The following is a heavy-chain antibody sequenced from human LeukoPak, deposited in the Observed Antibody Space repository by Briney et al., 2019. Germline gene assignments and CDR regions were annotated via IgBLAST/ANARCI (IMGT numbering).Heavy chain of an antibody. J-gene: IGHJ4*02. CDR1: GFIVSSNY. Sequence: GGSLRLSCAASGFIVSSNYMNWVRQAPGKGLQWVSVIHSGGSTYYADSVKGRFTISRDNAKNSLYLQMNSLRAEDTAVYYCACAVYWGQGTLVAVSS. CDR2: IHSGGST. CDR3: ACAVY. V-gene: IGHV3-53*01.